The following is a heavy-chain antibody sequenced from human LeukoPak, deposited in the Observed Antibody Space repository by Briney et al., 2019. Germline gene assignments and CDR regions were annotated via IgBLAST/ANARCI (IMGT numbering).Heavy chain of an antibody. D-gene: IGHD3-22*01. Sequence: GGSLRLSCAASGFTFSSYGMHWVRQAPGKGLEWVAFIRYDGSNKYYADSVKGRFTISRDNSKNTLYLQMNSLRAEDTAVYYCARYYYDSSGYSVFDYWGQGTLVAVSS. CDR1: GFTFSSYG. V-gene: IGHV3-30*02. CDR3: ARYYYDSSGYSVFDY. CDR2: IRYDGSNK. J-gene: IGHJ4*02.